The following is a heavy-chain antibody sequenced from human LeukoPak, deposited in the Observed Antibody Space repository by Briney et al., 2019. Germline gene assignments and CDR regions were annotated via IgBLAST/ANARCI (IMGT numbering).Heavy chain of an antibody. CDR1: GFTFSSYA. J-gene: IGHJ3*02. V-gene: IGHV3-30-3*02. CDR3: AKFYSGSSGRKDAFDI. D-gene: IGHD1-26*01. Sequence: GGSLRLSCAASGFTFSSYAMHWVCQAPGKGLEWVAVISYDGSNKYYADSVKGRFTISRDNSKNTLYLQMNSLRAEDTAVYYCAKFYSGSSGRKDAFDIWGQGTMVTVSS. CDR2: ISYDGSNK.